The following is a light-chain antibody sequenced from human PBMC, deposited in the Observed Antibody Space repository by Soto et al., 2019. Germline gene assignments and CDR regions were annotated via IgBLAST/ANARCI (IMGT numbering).Light chain of an antibody. J-gene: IGKJ1*01. V-gene: IGKV1-5*03. CDR1: QSISRW. Sequence: DIQMTQSPSTLSASVGDRVTITCRASQSISRWLAWYQQKPGKAPNLLIYKASTLQSGVPSRFSGGGSGTEFTLTISSLQPDDCGTYYCQQYNERWTFGQGTKVEIK. CDR2: KAS. CDR3: QQYNERWT.